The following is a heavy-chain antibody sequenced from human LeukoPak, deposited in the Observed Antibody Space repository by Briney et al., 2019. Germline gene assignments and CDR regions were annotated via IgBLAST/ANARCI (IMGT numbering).Heavy chain of an antibody. D-gene: IGHD6-13*01. CDR1: GGSISSSSYY. CDR2: IYYSGST. J-gene: IGHJ6*03. CDR3: TRSSWYSYYYMDV. Sequence: SETLSLTCTVSGGSISSSSYYWGWIRQPPGKGLEWIGSIYYSGSTYYNPSLKSRVTISVDTSKNQFSLKLSSVTAADTAVYYCTRSSWYSYYYMDVWGKGTTVTVSS. V-gene: IGHV4-39*07.